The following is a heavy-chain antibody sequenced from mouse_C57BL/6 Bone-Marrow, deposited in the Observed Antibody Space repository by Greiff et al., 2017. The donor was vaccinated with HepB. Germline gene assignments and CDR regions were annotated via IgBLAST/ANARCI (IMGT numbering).Heavy chain of an antibody. CDR1: GYTFTSYW. CDR2: IYPGSGST. J-gene: IGHJ2*01. Sequence: QVQLQQPGAGLVKPGASVKMSCKASGYTFTSYWITWVKQRPGQGLEWIGDIYPGSGSTNYNEKFKSKATLTVDTSSSTAYMQLSSLTSEDSAVYYCARGLLRESYFDYWGQGTTLTVSS. CDR3: ARGLLRESYFDY. V-gene: IGHV1-55*01. D-gene: IGHD1-1*01.